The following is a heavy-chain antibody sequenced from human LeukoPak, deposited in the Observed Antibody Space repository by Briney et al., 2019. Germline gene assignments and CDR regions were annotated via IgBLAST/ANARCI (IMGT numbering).Heavy chain of an antibody. D-gene: IGHD1-26*01. V-gene: IGHV1-24*01. Sequence: ASVKVSCKVSGYTLTELSMHWVRQAPGKGLEWMGGFDPEDGETIYAQKFQGRVTMTEDTSTDTAYMELSSLRSEDTAVYYCATGLLLGATYDDAFDIWGQGTMVTVSS. CDR1: GYTLTELS. CDR2: FDPEDGET. CDR3: ATGLLLGATYDDAFDI. J-gene: IGHJ3*02.